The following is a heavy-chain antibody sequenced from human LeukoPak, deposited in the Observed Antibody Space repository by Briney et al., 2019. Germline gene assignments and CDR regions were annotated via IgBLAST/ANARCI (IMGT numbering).Heavy chain of an antibody. J-gene: IGHJ4*02. D-gene: IGHD2/OR15-2a*01. V-gene: IGHV3-64*05. CDR2: ITRNGGST. CDR1: VFTFSSFA. Sequence: GGSLRLSCSASVFTFSSFAMHWGRHAPGEGLEYVAAITRNGGSTYYADSAKGRFTISRDNSKSTLYVQMRSLRAEDTAVYLCVKDLRSDFMGVLSRYLSYWGQGTLVTVSS. CDR3: VKDLRSDFMGVLSRYLSY.